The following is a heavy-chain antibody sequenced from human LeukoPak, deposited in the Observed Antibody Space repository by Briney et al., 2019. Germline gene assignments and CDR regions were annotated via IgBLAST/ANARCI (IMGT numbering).Heavy chain of an antibody. Sequence: PGGSLRLSCAASGFTFSSYAMSWVRQAPGKGLEWVSTVTNRDGSTYYADSVKGRFTISRDNSQNTLYLQMNSLRAEDTAVYYCARGPPYIVSTRGGGYDYWGQGTLVTVSS. CDR3: ARGPPYIVSTRGGGYDY. CDR2: VTNRDGST. V-gene: IGHV3-23*01. J-gene: IGHJ4*02. D-gene: IGHD5/OR15-5a*01. CDR1: GFTFSSYA.